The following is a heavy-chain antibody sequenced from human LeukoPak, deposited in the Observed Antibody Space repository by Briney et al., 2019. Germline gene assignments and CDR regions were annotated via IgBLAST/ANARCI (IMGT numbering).Heavy chain of an antibody. Sequence: AGGSLRLSCAASGFTFSNFAMSWVRQAPGKGLECVSLISANGGATYYADSVKGRFTISRDNAKNSLYLQMNSLRAEDTAVYYCARGHYGDYVLDYWGQGTLVTVPS. D-gene: IGHD4-17*01. J-gene: IGHJ4*02. CDR2: ISANGGAT. CDR1: GFTFSNFA. V-gene: IGHV3-23*01. CDR3: ARGHYGDYVLDY.